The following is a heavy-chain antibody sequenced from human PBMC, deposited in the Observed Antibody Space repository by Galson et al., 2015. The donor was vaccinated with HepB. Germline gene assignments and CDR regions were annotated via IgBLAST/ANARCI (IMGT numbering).Heavy chain of an antibody. Sequence: SVKVSCKASGYTFTSYGISWVRQAPGQGLEWMGWISAYNGNTNYAQKLQGRVTITTDTSTSTAYMELRSLRSDDTAVYYCARDRRVRCGGDCYGGYWGQGTLVTVSS. CDR3: ARDRRVRCGGDCYGGY. CDR1: GYTFTSYG. D-gene: IGHD2-21*02. V-gene: IGHV1-18*01. CDR2: ISAYNGNT. J-gene: IGHJ4*02.